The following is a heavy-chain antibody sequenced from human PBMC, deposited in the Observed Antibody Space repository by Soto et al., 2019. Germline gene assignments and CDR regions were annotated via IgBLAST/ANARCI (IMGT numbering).Heavy chain of an antibody. Sequence: ASVKVSCNASGYTFTGYGISWVRQAPVQVLEWMGCISAYNGNTNYAQKLQGRVTMTTDTSTSTAYMELRSLRSDDTAAYYCARGNAAVNYWYFDLWGRGTLVTASS. V-gene: IGHV1-18*01. CDR2: ISAYNGNT. J-gene: IGHJ2*01. D-gene: IGHD6-25*01. CDR1: GYTFTGYG. CDR3: ARGNAAVNYWYFDL.